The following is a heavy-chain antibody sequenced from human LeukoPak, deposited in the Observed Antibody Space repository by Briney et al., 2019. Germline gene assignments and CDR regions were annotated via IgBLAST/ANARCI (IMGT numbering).Heavy chain of an antibody. J-gene: IGHJ4*02. CDR2: IYTSGST. CDR1: GGSINSY. D-gene: IGHD2-2*01. CDR3: ARGRYLGCSSTSCSWDY. V-gene: IGHV4-4*07. Sequence: SETLSLTCIVSGGSINSYWSWIRQPAGKGLEWIGRIYTSGSTNYNPSLKSRVTMSLDTSKNHFSLNLTSVTAADTALYYCARGRYLGCSSTSCSWDYWGRGSLVTVSS.